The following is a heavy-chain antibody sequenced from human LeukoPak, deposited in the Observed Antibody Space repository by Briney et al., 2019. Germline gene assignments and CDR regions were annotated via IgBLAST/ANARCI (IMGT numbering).Heavy chain of an antibody. V-gene: IGHV1-2*02. CDR3: ARGMEPYYYMDV. D-gene: IGHD1-26*01. CDR2: INPNSGGT. CDR1: GYTFTGYY. J-gene: IGHJ6*03. Sequence: ASVKVSCKASGYTFTGYYMHWVRQAPGQGLEWMGWINPNSGGTNYAQKLQGRVTMTRDTYISTAYMELSRLTSDDTAVYYCARGMEPYYYMDVWGKGTTVTVSS.